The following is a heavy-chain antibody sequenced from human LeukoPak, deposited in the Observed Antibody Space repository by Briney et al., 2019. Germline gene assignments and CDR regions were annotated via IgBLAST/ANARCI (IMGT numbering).Heavy chain of an antibody. D-gene: IGHD3-3*01. Sequence: GGSLRLSCAASGFTFSSYAMHWVRQAPGKGLEYVSAISSNGGSTYYANSVKGRFTISRDNSKNTLYLQMGSLRAEDMAVYYCARGPVLRFLEWLPLPFDYWGQGTLVTVSS. CDR2: ISSNGGST. J-gene: IGHJ4*02. CDR3: ARGPVLRFLEWLPLPFDY. CDR1: GFTFSSYA. V-gene: IGHV3-64*01.